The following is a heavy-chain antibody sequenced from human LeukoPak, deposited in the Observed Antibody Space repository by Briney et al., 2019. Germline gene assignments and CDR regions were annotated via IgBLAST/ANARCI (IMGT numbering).Heavy chain of an antibody. J-gene: IGHJ5*02. V-gene: IGHV1-2*02. Sequence: GASVKVSCKASGYTFTGYYMHWVRQAPGQGLEWMGWINPNSGGTNYAQKFQGRVTMTRDTSISTAYMELSRLRSDDTAVYYCAKLLRGFQGGDWFDPWGQGTLVTVSS. CDR2: INPNSGGT. D-gene: IGHD4-17*01. CDR1: GYTFTGYY. CDR3: AKLLRGFQGGDWFDP.